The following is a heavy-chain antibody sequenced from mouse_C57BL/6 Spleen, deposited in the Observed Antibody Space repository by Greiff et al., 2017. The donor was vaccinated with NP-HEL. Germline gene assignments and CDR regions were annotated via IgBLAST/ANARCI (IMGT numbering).Heavy chain of an antibody. CDR3: AREYYGTSFAY. CDR1: GYAFTNYL. Sequence: QVQLQQSGAELVRPGTSVKVSCKASGYAFTNYLIEWVKQRPGQGLEWIGVINPGSGGTNYNEKFKGKATLTADKSSSTAYMQLSSLTSEDSAVYFCAREYYGTSFAYWGQGTLVTVSA. D-gene: IGHD1-1*01. J-gene: IGHJ3*01. CDR2: INPGSGGT. V-gene: IGHV1-54*01.